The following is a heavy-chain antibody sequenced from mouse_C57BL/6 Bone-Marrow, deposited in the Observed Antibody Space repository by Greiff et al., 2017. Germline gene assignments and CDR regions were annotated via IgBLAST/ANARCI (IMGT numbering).Heavy chain of an antibody. CDR3: ARPYYSNYWYVDV. CDR1: GYTFTSYW. V-gene: IGHV1-55*01. D-gene: IGHD2-5*01. Sequence: VQLQQPGAELVKPGASVKMSCKASGYTFTSYWITWVKQRPGQGLEWIGDIYPGSGSTNYNEKFKSKATLTVDTSTSTAYMQLSSLTSEDSAVYYCARPYYSNYWYVDVWGTGTTVTVSS. CDR2: IYPGSGST. J-gene: IGHJ1*03.